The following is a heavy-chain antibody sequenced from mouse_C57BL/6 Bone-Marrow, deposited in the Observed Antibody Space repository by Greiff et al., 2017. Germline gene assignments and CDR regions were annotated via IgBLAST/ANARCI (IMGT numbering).Heavy chain of an antibody. CDR2: INPYNGGT. V-gene: IGHV1-19*01. J-gene: IGHJ2*01. D-gene: IGHD1-1*01. Sequence: SGPVLVKPGASVKMSCKASGYTFTDYYMNWVKQSHGKSLEWIGVINPYNGGTSYNQKFKGKATLTVDKSSSTAYMELNSLTSEDSAVYYCARSHYGSSYNYWGQGTTLTVSS. CDR3: ARSHYGSSYNY. CDR1: GYTFTDYY.